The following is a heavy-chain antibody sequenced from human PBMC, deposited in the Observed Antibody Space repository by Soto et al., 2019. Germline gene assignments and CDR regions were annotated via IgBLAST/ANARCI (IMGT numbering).Heavy chain of an antibody. D-gene: IGHD3-3*01. CDR1: GYTFTSYD. CDR2: MNPNSGNT. CDR3: ARAPDIYDFWSGYYSY. V-gene: IGHV1-8*01. J-gene: IGHJ4*02. Sequence: ASVKVSCKASGYTFTSYDINWVRQATGQGLEWMGWMNPNSGNTGYAQKFQGRVTMTRNTSISTAYMELSSLRSEDTAVYYCARAPDIYDFWSGYYSYWGQGTLVTVSS.